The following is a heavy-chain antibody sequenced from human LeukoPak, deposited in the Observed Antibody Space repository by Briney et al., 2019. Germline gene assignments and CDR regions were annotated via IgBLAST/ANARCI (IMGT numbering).Heavy chain of an antibody. D-gene: IGHD6-19*01. CDR1: GGSFSGYY. CDR2: INHSGST. J-gene: IGHJ4*02. CDR3: ARDLLQYSSGWYGQFDY. Sequence: SETLSLTCGVYGGSFSGYYWSWIRQPPGKGLEWIGEINHSGSTNYNPSLKSRVTISVDTSKNQFSLKLSSVTAADTAVYYCARDLLQYSSGWYGQFDYWGQGTLVTVSS. V-gene: IGHV4-34*01.